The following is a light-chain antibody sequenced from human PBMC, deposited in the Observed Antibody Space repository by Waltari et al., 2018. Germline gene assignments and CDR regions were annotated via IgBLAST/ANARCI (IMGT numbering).Light chain of an antibody. Sequence: EIVMTQSPATLSVSPGERATLSCRASQSVSSNLAWHQQKPGQAPRLLIYGASTRATGIPSRFSGSGSGTEFTLTISSMPSEDFAVYYCQQYNNWPRAFGQGTKVEIK. CDR2: GAS. V-gene: IGKV3-15*01. CDR1: QSVSSN. J-gene: IGKJ1*01. CDR3: QQYNNWPRA.